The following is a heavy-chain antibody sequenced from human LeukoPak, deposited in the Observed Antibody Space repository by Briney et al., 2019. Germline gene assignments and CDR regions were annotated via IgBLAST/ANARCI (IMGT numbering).Heavy chain of an antibody. CDR3: ARDKPQWLVLNDAFDI. V-gene: IGHV1-18*01. J-gene: IGHJ3*02. Sequence: ASVKVSCKASGYTFTSYGISWVRQAPGQGLEWMGWISAYNGNTNYAQKLQGRVTMTTDTSTSTAHMELRSLRSDDTAVYYCARDKPQWLVLNDAFDIWGQGTMVTVSS. D-gene: IGHD6-19*01. CDR2: ISAYNGNT. CDR1: GYTFTSYG.